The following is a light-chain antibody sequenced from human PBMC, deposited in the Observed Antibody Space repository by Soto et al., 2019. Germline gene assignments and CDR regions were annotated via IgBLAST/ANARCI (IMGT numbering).Light chain of an antibody. CDR2: AVS. Sequence: QSALTQPASVSGSPGQSVTISCTGTNSDVGAYNFVSWYQQHPGKAPKVMIYAVSNRPSGISNRFSASKSGNTASLTISGLQAEDEADYYCSSYTSRSTHVIFGGGTQLTVL. CDR3: SSYTSRSTHVI. CDR1: NSDVGAYNF. J-gene: IGLJ2*01. V-gene: IGLV2-14*01.